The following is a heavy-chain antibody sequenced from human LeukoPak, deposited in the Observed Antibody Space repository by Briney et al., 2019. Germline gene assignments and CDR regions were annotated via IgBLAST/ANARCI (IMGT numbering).Heavy chain of an antibody. V-gene: IGHV4-61*01. CDR1: GGSFSSGTYY. D-gene: IGHD2-21*02. Sequence: SETLSLTCTVSGGSFSSGTYYWTWIRQPPGKGLEWIGYIHYSGSSNHNPSLKSRVTISVDTSNNQFSLRLTSVTAADTAVYYCARSRGGACFDYWGQGTLVTVSS. CDR3: ARSRGGACFDY. CDR2: IHYSGSS. J-gene: IGHJ4*02.